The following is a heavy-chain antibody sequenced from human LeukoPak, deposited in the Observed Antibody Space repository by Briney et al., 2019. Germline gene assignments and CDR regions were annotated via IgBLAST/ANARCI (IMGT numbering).Heavy chain of an antibody. CDR2: ISSSSSYI. D-gene: IGHD1-26*01. Sequence: GGSLRLSCAASGFTFSSYSMNWVRQAPGKGLEWVSSISSSSSYIYYADSVKGRFTISRDSAKNSLYLKMNSLRAEDTALYYCARDLGSGSYYPTTLYWGQGTLVTVSS. CDR3: ARDLGSGSYYPTTLY. V-gene: IGHV3-21*01. J-gene: IGHJ4*02. CDR1: GFTFSSYS.